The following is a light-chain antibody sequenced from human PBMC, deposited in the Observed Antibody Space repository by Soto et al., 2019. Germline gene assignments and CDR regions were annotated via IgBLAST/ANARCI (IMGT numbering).Light chain of an antibody. V-gene: IGKV1-39*01. CDR2: TAS. J-gene: IGKJ4*01. CDR3: QQTYTTPLT. CDR1: QTISSY. Sequence: DIQMTQSPSSLSASVGDRVTITCRASQTISSYLNWYQQKPGEAPKLLIYTASSLQSGVPSRFSGSGSGTDFTLTISSLQPEDFAAYYCQQTYTTPLTFGGGTQVEIK.